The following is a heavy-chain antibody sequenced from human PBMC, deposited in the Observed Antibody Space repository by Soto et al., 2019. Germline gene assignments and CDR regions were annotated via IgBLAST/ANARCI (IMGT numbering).Heavy chain of an antibody. Sequence: QVQLVQSGAEVKKPGASVKVSCEVSGYTFASYGISWARQAPGQGLEWMGWINTYNGNINYAQKFQGRVTMTTDTSTSTAYMEWRSLRSDATALYYCARERGGYEYFEYWGQGTLVTVSS. J-gene: IGHJ4*02. CDR1: GYTFASYG. D-gene: IGHD5-12*01. CDR3: ARERGGYEYFEY. V-gene: IGHV1-18*01. CDR2: INTYNGNI.